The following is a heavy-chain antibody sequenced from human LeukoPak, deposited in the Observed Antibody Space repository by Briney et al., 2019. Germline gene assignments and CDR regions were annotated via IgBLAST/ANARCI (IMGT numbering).Heavy chain of an antibody. CDR2: ISSSSSTI. J-gene: IGHJ4*02. CDR1: GFTLSSYS. Sequence: GGSLRLSCAASGFTLSSYSMNWVRQAPGKGLEWVSYISSSSSTIYYADSVKGRFTISRDNAKNSLYLQMNSLRAEDTAVYYCARANYDFWSGYYTTDFDYWGQGTLVTVSS. CDR3: ARANYDFWSGYYTTDFDY. V-gene: IGHV3-48*01. D-gene: IGHD3-3*01.